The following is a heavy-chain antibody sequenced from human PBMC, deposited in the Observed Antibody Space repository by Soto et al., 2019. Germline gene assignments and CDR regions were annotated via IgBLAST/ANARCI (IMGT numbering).Heavy chain of an antibody. Sequence: SVKVSCKASGFTFTSSAVQWVRQARGQRLEWIGWIVVGSGNTNYAQRFQERVTITRDMSKSTAYMEMSSLRFEDTAVYYCAAELGKMMTPVTTRGGNYWGQGNLVTVSS. J-gene: IGHJ4*02. CDR1: GFTFTSSA. CDR3: AAELGKMMTPVTTRGGNY. D-gene: IGHD4-17*01. CDR2: IVVGSGNT. V-gene: IGHV1-58*01.